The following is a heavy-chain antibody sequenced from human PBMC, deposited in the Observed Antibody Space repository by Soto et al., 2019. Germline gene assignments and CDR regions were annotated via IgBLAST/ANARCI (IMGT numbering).Heavy chain of an antibody. CDR2: IKQDGSEK. V-gene: IGHV3-7*01. D-gene: IGHD6-13*01. CDR3: ARDFVGIAAAGTTYWYFDL. CDR1: GFTFSSYW. Sequence: GGSLRLSCAASGFTFSSYWMSWVRQAPGKGLEWVANIKQDGSEKYYVDSVKGRFTISRDNAKNSLYLQMNSLRAEDTAVYYCARDFVGIAAAGTTYWYFDLWGRGTLVTVSS. J-gene: IGHJ2*01.